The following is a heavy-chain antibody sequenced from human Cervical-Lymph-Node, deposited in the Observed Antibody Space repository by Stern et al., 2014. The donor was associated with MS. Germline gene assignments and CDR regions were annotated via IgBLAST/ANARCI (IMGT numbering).Heavy chain of an antibody. CDR3: ARAGYCSPSTCSDAFDI. CDR2: INGDNGNT. D-gene: IGHD2-15*01. J-gene: IGHJ3*02. CDR1: GYSFISHA. V-gene: IGHV1-3*01. Sequence: QVQLVQSGAEVKDPGASVKVSCKASGYSFISHAMHWVRQAPGQTFEWMGWINGDNGNTKYSQKFQGRGTITRDKTTSTAYMELSSLTSEDTAVYYCARAGYCSPSTCSDAFDIWGQGTMVTVSS.